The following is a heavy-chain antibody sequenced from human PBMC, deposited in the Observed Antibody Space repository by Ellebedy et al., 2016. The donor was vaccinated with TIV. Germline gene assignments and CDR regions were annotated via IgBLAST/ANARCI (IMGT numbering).Heavy chain of an antibody. Sequence: MPGGSLRLSCTVSGGSVSSSTYYWGWVRQPPGKGLAWLGSVHYSGSTYYNPSPGSRVTISADTSKNQFSLNLTSVTAADTAVYYCVRGLGYCTNGVCRMDVWGQGTTVTVSS. CDR3: VRGLGYCTNGVCRMDV. J-gene: IGHJ6*02. CDR1: GGSVSSSTYY. CDR2: VHYSGST. V-gene: IGHV4-39*07. D-gene: IGHD2-8*01.